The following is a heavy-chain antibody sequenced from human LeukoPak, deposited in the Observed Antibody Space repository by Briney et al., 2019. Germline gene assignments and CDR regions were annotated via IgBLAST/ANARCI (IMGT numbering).Heavy chain of an antibody. CDR2: IYTSGST. CDR3: ARDDGGSYCFDY. CDR1: DGSLTNYY. V-gene: IGHV4-4*07. D-gene: IGHD1-26*01. Sequence: SETLSLTCTVSDGSLTNYYWSWIRQPAGKGLEWIGRIYTSGSTNYNPSLKSRVTMSVDTPKNQLSLKLTSATAADTAVYYCARDDGGSYCFDYWGQGTLVTVSS. J-gene: IGHJ4*02.